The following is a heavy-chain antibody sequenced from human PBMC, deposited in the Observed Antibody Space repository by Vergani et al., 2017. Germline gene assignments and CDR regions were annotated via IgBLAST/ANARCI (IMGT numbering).Heavy chain of an antibody. J-gene: IGHJ4*02. D-gene: IGHD2-2*01. CDR2: ISGSGGST. V-gene: IGHV3-23*04. CDR3: AKALVGGIVVVPAALDDY. Sequence: EVQLVESGGGLVQPGGSLRLSCAASGFTFSSYAMSWVRQAPGKGLEWVSAISGSGGSTYYADSVKGRFTISRDNSKNTLYLQMNSLRAEDTAVYYCAKALVGGIVVVPAALDDYWGQGTLVTVSS. CDR1: GFTFSSYA.